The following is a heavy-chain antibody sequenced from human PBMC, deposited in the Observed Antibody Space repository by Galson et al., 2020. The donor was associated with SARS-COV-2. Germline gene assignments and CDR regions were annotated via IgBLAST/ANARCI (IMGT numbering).Heavy chain of an antibody. CDR2: ISSSGSTI. CDR3: ALGDYNYYYYGMDG. V-gene: IGHV3-48*03. Sequence: GGSLRLSCAASGFTFSSYEMNWVRQAPGKGLEWVSYISSSGSTIYYADSVKGRFTISRDNAKNSLYLQMNSLRAEDTAVYYCALGDYNYYYYGMDGWGQGTTVTVSS. CDR1: GFTFSSYE. D-gene: IGHD4-17*01. J-gene: IGHJ6*02.